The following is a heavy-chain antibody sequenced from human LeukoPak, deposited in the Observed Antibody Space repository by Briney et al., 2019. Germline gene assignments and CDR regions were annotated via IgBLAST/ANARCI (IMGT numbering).Heavy chain of an antibody. V-gene: IGHV3-30*04. Sequence: GGSLRLSCAASGFTFSSYAMHWVRQAPGKGLEWVAVISYDGSNKYYADSVKGRFTISRDNSKNTLYLQMNSLRAEDTAVYYCARSQTTVTTEREYYFDYWGQGTLVTVSS. J-gene: IGHJ4*02. D-gene: IGHD4-17*01. CDR1: GFTFSSYA. CDR2: ISYDGSNK. CDR3: ARSQTTVTTEREYYFDY.